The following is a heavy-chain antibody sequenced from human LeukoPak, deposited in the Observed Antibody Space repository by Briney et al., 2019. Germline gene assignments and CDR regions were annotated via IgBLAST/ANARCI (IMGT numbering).Heavy chain of an antibody. CDR2: IYYSGST. CDR1: GASINNYY. CDR3: ARARYCSGGSCYFDY. Sequence: SETLSLTCTVSGASINNYYWSWIRQPPGKGLEWIGYIYYSGSTNYNPSLKSRVTISVDTSKNQFSLKLSSVTAADTAVYYCARARYCSGGSCYFDYWGQGTLVTVSS. D-gene: IGHD2-15*01. J-gene: IGHJ4*02. V-gene: IGHV4-59*08.